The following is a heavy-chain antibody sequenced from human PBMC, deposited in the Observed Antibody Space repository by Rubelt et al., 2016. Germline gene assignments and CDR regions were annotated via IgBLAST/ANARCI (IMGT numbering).Heavy chain of an antibody. V-gene: IGHV3-74*01. Sequence: EVQLVESGGGLVQPGGSLRLSCAASGSSFSTSWMHWVRQVPGKGLVWVSRITSDGSSKTEPDSVHGRFTSSKDNARNMVCLKMNSLRVEDTAVYCGARDWYGAIDCWGQGTLVTVSP. CDR1: GSSFSTSW. CDR2: ITSDGSSK. J-gene: IGHJ4*02. CDR3: ARDWYGAIDC. D-gene: IGHD4/OR15-4a*01.